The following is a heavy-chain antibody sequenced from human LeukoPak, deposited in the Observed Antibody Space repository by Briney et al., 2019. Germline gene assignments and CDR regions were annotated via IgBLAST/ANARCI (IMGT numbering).Heavy chain of an antibody. CDR3: VRSQFGYFDWFSAFCFDY. V-gene: IGHV4-38-2*01. J-gene: IGHJ4*02. D-gene: IGHD3-9*01. Sequence: SETLSLTCSVSGDSRSSGSYWGWVRQSPGKGLEWVGSISHSGSAYYNPSLKSRVTISVDTSKSHFSLRLTSVTAADTAVYYCVRSQFGYFDWFSAFCFDYWGQGTRVTVSS. CDR1: GDSRSSGSY. CDR2: ISHSGSA.